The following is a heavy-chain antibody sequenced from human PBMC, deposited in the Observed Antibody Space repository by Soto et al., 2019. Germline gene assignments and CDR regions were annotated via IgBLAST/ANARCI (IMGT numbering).Heavy chain of an antibody. Sequence: SETLSLTCTVSNGSISSAIYYWGWIRQPPGKGLEWIGSIYHSGSTYYNPSLQGRITISVDTSKNQFSLKLSSVTAADTAVYFCAGRSSLASVQVYFGEISNYNWFDPWGQGTLVTV. CDR3: AGRSSLASVQVYFGEISNYNWFDP. J-gene: IGHJ5*02. V-gene: IGHV4-39*01. D-gene: IGHD3-10*01. CDR1: NGSISSAIYY. CDR2: IYHSGST.